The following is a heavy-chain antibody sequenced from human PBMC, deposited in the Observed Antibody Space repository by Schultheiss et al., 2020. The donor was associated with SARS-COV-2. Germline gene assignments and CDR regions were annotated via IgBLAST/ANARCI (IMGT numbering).Heavy chain of an antibody. Sequence: ASVKVSCKASGYTFTSYDINWVLQATGQGLEWMGWMNPNSGNTGYAQKFQGRVTMTRDTSTSTVYMELSSLRSEDTAVYYCAREEVHGSSGYYNGGFDYYYGMDVWGQGTTVTVSS. D-gene: IGHD3-22*01. J-gene: IGHJ6*02. V-gene: IGHV1-8*01. CDR3: AREEVHGSSGYYNGGFDYYYGMDV. CDR2: MNPNSGNT. CDR1: GYTFTSYD.